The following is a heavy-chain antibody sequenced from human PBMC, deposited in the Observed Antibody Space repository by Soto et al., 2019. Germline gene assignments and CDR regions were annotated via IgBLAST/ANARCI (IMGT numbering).Heavy chain of an antibody. Sequence: PGESLKISCKGSGYSFTSYWISWVRQMPGKGLEWMGRIDPSDSYTNYSPSFQGHVTISADKSISTAYLQWSSLKASDTAMYYCAIGVVVAAARGTYYYYGMDVWGQGTTVTVSS. V-gene: IGHV5-10-1*01. CDR3: AIGVVVAAARGTYYYYGMDV. D-gene: IGHD2-15*01. CDR1: GYSFTSYW. CDR2: IDPSDSYT. J-gene: IGHJ6*02.